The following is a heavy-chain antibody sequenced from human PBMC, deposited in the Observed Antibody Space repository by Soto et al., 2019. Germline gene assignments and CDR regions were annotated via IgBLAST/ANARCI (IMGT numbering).Heavy chain of an antibody. D-gene: IGHD2-15*01. V-gene: IGHV1-18*01. CDR2: ISTYDDKT. CDR3: ARDLGYCNSSGCFRNWFDP. CDR1: GYSFRTHG. Sequence: QVQLVQSGAEVKTPGASVKVSCRASGYSFRTHGISWVRQAPGQGLEWMGWISTYDDKTNFPQKFQGRSTMTTDTSTRTAYMELRSLRSDDTAVYFCARDLGYCNSSGCFRNWFDPWGQGTLVTVSS. J-gene: IGHJ5*02.